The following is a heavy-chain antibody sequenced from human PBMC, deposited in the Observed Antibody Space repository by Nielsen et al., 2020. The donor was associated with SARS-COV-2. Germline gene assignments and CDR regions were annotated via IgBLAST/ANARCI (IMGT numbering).Heavy chain of an antibody. CDR2: ISSNGGST. D-gene: IGHD4-23*01. CDR3: ARAEVYGGNTPFDY. V-gene: IGHV3-64*01. J-gene: IGHJ4*02. Sequence: GESLKISCAASGFTFSNAWMTWVRQAPGKGLEYVSAISSNGGSTYYANSVKGRFTISRDNSKNTLYLQMGSLRAEDMAVYYCARAEVYGGNTPFDYWGQGTLVTVSS. CDR1: GFTFSNAW.